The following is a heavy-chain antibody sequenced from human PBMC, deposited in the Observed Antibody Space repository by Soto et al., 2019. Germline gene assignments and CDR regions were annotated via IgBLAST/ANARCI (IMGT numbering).Heavy chain of an antibody. J-gene: IGHJ5*02. CDR3: ARANRPITMTYLNWFDP. D-gene: IGHD3-22*01. V-gene: IGHV4-34*01. CDR1: GGSFSGYS. CDR2: INHTGST. Sequence: SETLSLTCAVYGGSFSGYSLTWIRQPPGTGLEWIGEINHTGSTNYNPSLKSRVTISVDRSKNRFSLNLNSVTAADTAVYYCARANRPITMTYLNWFDPWGQGTLVTVS.